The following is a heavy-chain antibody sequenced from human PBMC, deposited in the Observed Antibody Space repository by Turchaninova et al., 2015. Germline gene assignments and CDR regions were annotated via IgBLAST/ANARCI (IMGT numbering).Heavy chain of an antibody. J-gene: IGHJ4*02. D-gene: IGHD3-10*01. CDR2: ISSSSSYI. V-gene: IGHV3-21*01. Sequence: EVQLVESGGGLVKPGGSVRVSCAACGFTFISYSMNWVRQAPGEGLEWVSSISSSSSYIYYADSVKGRFTISRDNAKNSLYLQMNSLRAEDTAVYYCARDWLLWFGEMELDYWGQGTLVTVSS. CDR1: GFTFISYS. CDR3: ARDWLLWFGEMELDY.